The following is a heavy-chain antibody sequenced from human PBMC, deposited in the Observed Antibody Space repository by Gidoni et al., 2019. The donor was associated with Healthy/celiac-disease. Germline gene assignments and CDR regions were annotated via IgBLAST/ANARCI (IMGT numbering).Heavy chain of an antibody. CDR3: AGVEGYSGYDDYYYYYMDV. D-gene: IGHD5-12*01. CDR1: GGNFSSYA. J-gene: IGHJ6*03. CDR2: IIPIFGTA. V-gene: IGHV1-69*01. Sequence: QVQLGQSGDEVKKPGSSVKVSCKASGGNFSSYAISWVRQAPGQGLEWMGGIIPIFGTANYAQKFQGSVTITADESTSTAYMELSSLRSEDTALYYCAGVEGYSGYDDYYYYYMDVWGKGTTVTVSS.